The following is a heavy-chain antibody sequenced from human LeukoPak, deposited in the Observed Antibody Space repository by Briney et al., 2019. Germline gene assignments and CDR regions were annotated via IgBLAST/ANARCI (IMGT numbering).Heavy chain of an antibody. CDR3: ARVIAAAGTNWFDP. CDR2: IYTSGST. D-gene: IGHD6-13*01. Sequence: SETLSLTYTVSGGSISSYYWSWIRQPPGKGLEWIGYIYTSGSTNYNPSLKSRVTISVDTSKNQFSLKLSSVTAADTAVYYCARVIAAAGTNWFDPWGQGTLVTVSS. J-gene: IGHJ5*02. CDR1: GGSISSYY. V-gene: IGHV4-4*09.